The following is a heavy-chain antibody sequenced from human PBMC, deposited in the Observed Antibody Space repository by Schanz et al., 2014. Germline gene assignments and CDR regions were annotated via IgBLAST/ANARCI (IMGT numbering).Heavy chain of an antibody. CDR2: ISPSSGGT. D-gene: IGHD3-3*01. J-gene: IGHJ5*02. CDR3: ARESVSRTRWFDP. CDR1: GYTFTGYY. V-gene: IGHV1-2*06. Sequence: QVQLLQSGAEVKKPGASVKVSCKASGYTFTGYYLHWVRQAPGQGLEWMGRISPSSGGTNYAQNFQGRVTMTKDTSINTVYMELSTLTSDDTAVYYCARESVSRTRWFDPWGQGTLVTVSS.